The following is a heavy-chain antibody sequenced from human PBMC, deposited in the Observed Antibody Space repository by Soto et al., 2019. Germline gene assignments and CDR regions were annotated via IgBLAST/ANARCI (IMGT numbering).Heavy chain of an antibody. J-gene: IGHJ4*02. CDR2: MTISGDSI. CDR3: ARLPKGSMVTS. V-gene: IGHV3-48*02. Sequence: PGGSRRLSCAASGFRFGYHSMNWVRQAPGKGLEWLSYMTISGDSIYYADSVKGRFTVSRDKAKNSLFLHMNSLRDDDTAVYYCARLPKGSMVTSWGQGTLVTVSS. D-gene: IGHD2-21*02. CDR1: GFRFGYHS.